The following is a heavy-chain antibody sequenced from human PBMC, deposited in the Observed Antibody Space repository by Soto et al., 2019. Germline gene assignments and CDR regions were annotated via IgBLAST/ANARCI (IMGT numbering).Heavy chain of an antibody. CDR3: AKDRLKLAPHYFDY. J-gene: IGHJ4*02. D-gene: IGHD6-13*01. CDR2: ISGSGVST. V-gene: IGHV3-23*01. Sequence: EVQLLESGGSLVQPGGSMRLSCAASEFTFSSYAMTWVRQAPGKGLEWVSAISGSGVSTYYADSVKGRFTISRDNSKNTLYLQMNSLRAEDTAVYYCAKDRLKLAPHYFDYWGQGTLVTVSS. CDR1: EFTFSSYA.